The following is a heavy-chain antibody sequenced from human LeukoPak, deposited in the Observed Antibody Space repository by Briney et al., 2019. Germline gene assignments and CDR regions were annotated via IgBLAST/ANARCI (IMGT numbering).Heavy chain of an antibody. J-gene: IGHJ1*01. CDR2: ISRSSSYI. CDR3: ARGESGYFQH. Sequence: PGGSLRLSCAASGFTFSSYSMNWVRQAPGKGLEWVSSISRSSSYIYYADSVKGRFTISRDNAKNSLYLQMNSLRAEDTAVYYCARGESGYFQHWGQGTLVTVSS. V-gene: IGHV3-21*01. CDR1: GFTFSSYS. D-gene: IGHD3-3*01.